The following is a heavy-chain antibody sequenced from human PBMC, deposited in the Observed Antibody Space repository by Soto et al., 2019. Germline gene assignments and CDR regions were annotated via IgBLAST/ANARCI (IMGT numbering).Heavy chain of an antibody. J-gene: IGHJ3*02. CDR2: INPSGGST. CDR3: ATRGPTVTTVLYGAFDI. CDR1: GYTFTSYY. Sequence: GASVKVSCKASGYTFTSYYMHWVRQAPGQGLEWMGIINPSGGSTSYAQKFQGRVTMTRDTSTSTVYMELSSLRSEDTAVFYCATRGPTVTTVLYGAFDIWGQGTMVTVSS. V-gene: IGHV1-46*03. D-gene: IGHD4-17*01.